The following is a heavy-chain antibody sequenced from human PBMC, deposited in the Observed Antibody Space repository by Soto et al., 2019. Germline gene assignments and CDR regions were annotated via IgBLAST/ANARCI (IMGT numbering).Heavy chain of an antibody. CDR1: GFTFSDYY. D-gene: IGHD1-26*01. CDR3: ARDRTNGLVGVDNWFDP. Sequence: QVQLVESGGGLVKPGGSLRLSCAASGFTFSDYYMSWIRQAPGKGLEWVSYISSSSSYTNYADSVKGRFTISRDNAKNXXYLQMNSLRAEDTAVYYCARDRTNGLVGVDNWFDPWGQGTLVTVSS. V-gene: IGHV3-11*05. J-gene: IGHJ5*02. CDR2: ISSSSSYT.